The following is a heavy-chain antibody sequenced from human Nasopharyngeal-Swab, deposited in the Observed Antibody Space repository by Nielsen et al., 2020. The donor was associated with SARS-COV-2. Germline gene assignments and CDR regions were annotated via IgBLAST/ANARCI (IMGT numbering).Heavy chain of an antibody. J-gene: IGHJ4*02. CDR1: GYTFINYG. D-gene: IGHD6-19*01. CDR3: ARDQWLVHYFDY. V-gene: IGHV1-18*01. Sequence: ASVKVSCKASGYTFINYGLSWVRQAPGQGLEWVGWISANNGNTNYAQKFRGRVTMTTDTSTSTAYMELRSLRSDDTAIYYCARDQWLVHYFDYWSQGTLVTVSS. CDR2: ISANNGNT.